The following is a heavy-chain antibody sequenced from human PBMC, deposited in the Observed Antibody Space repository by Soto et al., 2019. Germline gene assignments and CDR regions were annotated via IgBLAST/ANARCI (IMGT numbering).Heavy chain of an antibody. Sequence: EVQLVESGGGLVQPGKSLRLSCAASGFTFDDYAMHWVRQVPGKGLEWVSGLSWNSGTIDYADSVKGRFTISRDNATNSLHLQMNSLKPEDTAFYYCAKSESSGWYYSLDYWGQGTLVTVSS. CDR2: LSWNSGTI. CDR1: GFTFDDYA. J-gene: IGHJ4*02. D-gene: IGHD6-19*01. CDR3: AKSESSGWYYSLDY. V-gene: IGHV3-9*01.